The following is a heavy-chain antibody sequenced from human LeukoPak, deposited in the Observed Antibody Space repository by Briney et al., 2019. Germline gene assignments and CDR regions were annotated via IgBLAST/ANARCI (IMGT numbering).Heavy chain of an antibody. V-gene: IGHV3-7*01. Sequence: GGSLRLSCAASGFSYSAQWMTWVRQAAGKGLEWVAHITPDGSEKYYVDSVKGRFTISRDNAKNSLYLQMNSLRAEDTAVYYCARDFVAKVRGVLPDYWGQGTLVTVSS. CDR3: ARDFVAKVRGVLPDY. CDR2: ITPDGSEK. J-gene: IGHJ4*02. D-gene: IGHD3-10*01. CDR1: GFSYSAQW.